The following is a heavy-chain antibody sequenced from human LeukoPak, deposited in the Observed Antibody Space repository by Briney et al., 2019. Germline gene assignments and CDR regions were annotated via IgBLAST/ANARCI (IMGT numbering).Heavy chain of an antibody. J-gene: IGHJ5*02. CDR2: IYYSGST. Sequence: SETLSLTCTVSGGSISSYYWSWIRQPPGKGLEWIGYIYYSGSTNYNPSLKSRLSISLDTSRNQFSLNLDSVTAADTAVYYCVRMGQLPGGWFDPWGQGTLVTVSS. D-gene: IGHD2-2*01. CDR1: GGSISSYY. V-gene: IGHV4-59*08. CDR3: VRMGQLPGGWFDP.